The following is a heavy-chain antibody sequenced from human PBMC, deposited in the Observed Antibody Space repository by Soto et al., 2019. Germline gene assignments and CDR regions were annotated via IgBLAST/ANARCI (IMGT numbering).Heavy chain of an antibody. Sequence: QVQLQQWGAGLLKPSETLSLTCAVYGGSFSGYYWSWIRQPPGKGLEWIGEINHSGSTNYNPSLKRRVTISVDTSKNQFSLKLSSVTAADTAVYYCARGPTLYYYGSGSRNQPYFDYWGQGTLVTVSS. V-gene: IGHV4-34*01. CDR1: GGSFSGYY. CDR2: INHSGST. J-gene: IGHJ4*02. D-gene: IGHD3-10*01. CDR3: ARGPTLYYYGSGSRNQPYFDY.